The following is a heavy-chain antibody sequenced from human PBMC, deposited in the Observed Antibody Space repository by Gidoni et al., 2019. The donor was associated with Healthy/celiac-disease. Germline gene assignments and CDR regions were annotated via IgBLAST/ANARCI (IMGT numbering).Heavy chain of an antibody. CDR2: ISSSGSTI. Sequence: QVQLVESGGGLVKPGGSLRLSCAASGFTFSDYYMSWIRPAPGKGLECVSYISSSGSTIYYADAVKGRFTISRDNAKNSLYLQMNSLRAEDTAVYYCAMPGDYGDYGPYWYFDLWGRGTLVTVSS. CDR3: AMPGDYGDYGPYWYFDL. J-gene: IGHJ2*01. V-gene: IGHV3-11*01. CDR1: GFTFSDYY. D-gene: IGHD4-17*01.